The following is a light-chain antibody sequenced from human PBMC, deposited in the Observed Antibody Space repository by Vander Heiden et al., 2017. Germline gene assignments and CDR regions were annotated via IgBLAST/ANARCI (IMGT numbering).Light chain of an antibody. CDR3: YSDRRGIECWV. J-gene: IGLJ3*02. CDR1: SSDIGTYNY. Sequence: SVSAGSLKNISCTGTSSDIGTYNYVSWYRQDPGKAPKLLIHEVSNRPSGVSDRFSGSESGIRASDVTAGQPGEVEIEDKEYSDRRGIECWVFGGGTKVTVL. V-gene: IGLV2-14*01. CDR2: EVS.